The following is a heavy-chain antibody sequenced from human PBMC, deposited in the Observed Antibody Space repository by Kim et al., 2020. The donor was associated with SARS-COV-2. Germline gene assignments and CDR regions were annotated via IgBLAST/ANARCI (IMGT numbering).Heavy chain of an antibody. J-gene: IGHJ4*02. V-gene: IGHV3-64*05. CDR1: GFTFCNYA. CDR2: ISSDAGST. D-gene: IGHD3-10*01. Sequence: GGSLRLSCSASGFTFCNYAMHWVRQAPGKGLEYVSAISSDAGSTYYADSVKCRFTISRDNSKNMLYVQMSSLRVEDTAIYYCVTRNYYNSGSYYEGAPFDFWGQRTLVTVSS. CDR3: VTRNYYNSGSYYEGAPFDF.